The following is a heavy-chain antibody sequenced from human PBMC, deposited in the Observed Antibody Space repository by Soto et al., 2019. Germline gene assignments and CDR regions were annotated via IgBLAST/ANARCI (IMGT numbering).Heavy chain of an antibody. D-gene: IGHD1-26*01. CDR2: IIPIFGTA. Sequence: QVQLVQSGAEVKKPGSSVKVSCKASGGTFSSYAISWVRQAPGQGLEWMGGIIPIFGTANYAQKFQGRVTITADESTSTAYMELSSLRSEDTAVXXXXXXXXIVGYYYYGMDVWGQGTTVTVSS. J-gene: IGHJ6*02. V-gene: IGHV1-69*01. CDR1: GGTFSSYA. CDR3: XXXXXIVGYYYYGMDV.